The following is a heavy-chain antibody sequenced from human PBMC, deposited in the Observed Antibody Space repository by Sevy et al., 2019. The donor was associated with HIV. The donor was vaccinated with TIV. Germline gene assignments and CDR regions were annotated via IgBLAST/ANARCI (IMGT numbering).Heavy chain of an antibody. J-gene: IGHJ6*02. CDR3: ARAPYYDFWSGYYTSYYYGMDV. CDR1: GFTVSSNY. V-gene: IGHV3-66*01. Sequence: GGSLRLSCAASGFTVSSNYMSWVRQAPGKGLEWVSVIYSGGSTYYADSVKGRLTISRDNSKNTLYLQMNSLRAEDTAVYYCARAPYYDFWSGYYTSYYYGMDVWGQGTTVTVSS. CDR2: IYSGGST. D-gene: IGHD3-3*01.